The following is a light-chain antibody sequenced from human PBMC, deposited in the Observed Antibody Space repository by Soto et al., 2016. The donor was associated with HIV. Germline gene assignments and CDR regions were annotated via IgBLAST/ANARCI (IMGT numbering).Light chain of an antibody. CDR3: QVWDSGSDPVV. CDR1: NIEDKS. V-gene: IGLV3-21*03. J-gene: IGLJ2*01. CDR2: DDS. Sequence: SYVLTQPPSVSVAPGKTARITCGGNNIEDKSVHWYQQKPGQAPVLVVYDDSDRPSGIPERFSGSNSGNTATLTISRVDIGDEADYYCQVWDSGSDPVVFGGGTKLTVL.